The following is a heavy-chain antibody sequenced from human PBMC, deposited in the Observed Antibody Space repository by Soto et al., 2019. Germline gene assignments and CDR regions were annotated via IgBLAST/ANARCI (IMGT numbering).Heavy chain of an antibody. CDR1: GGSISSGDYY. D-gene: IGHD3-10*01. CDR2: IYYSGST. J-gene: IGHJ4*02. V-gene: IGHV4-30-4*01. Sequence: SETLSLTCAVSGGSISSGDYYWSWIRQPPGKGLEWIGYIYYSGSTYYNPSLKSRVTISVDTSKNQFSLKLSSVTAADTAVYYCARGEPTMVRVNYWGQGTLVTVSS. CDR3: ARGEPTMVRVNY.